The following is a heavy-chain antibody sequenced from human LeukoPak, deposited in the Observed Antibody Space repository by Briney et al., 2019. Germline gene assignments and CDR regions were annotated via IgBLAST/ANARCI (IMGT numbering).Heavy chain of an antibody. CDR3: AREDGVAAAVMDY. CDR2: MNPNSGNT. J-gene: IGHJ4*02. D-gene: IGHD6-13*01. CDR1: GCTFTSYE. Sequence: GASVTVSCKASGCTFTSYEIHWVRRATGQGLEWMGWMNPNSGNTGYTQKFQGRVTVTRDTSISTAYMELSSLRSEDTAVYYCAREDGVAAAVMDYWGQGTLVTVSS. V-gene: IGHV1-8*03.